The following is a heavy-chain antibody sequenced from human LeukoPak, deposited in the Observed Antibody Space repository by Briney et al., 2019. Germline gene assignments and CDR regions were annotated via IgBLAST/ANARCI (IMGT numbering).Heavy chain of an antibody. CDR3: AREVYCSSTSCQTWFDP. CDR1: GGTFSSYA. Sequence: SVKVSCKASGGTFSSYAISWVRQAPGQGLEWMGRIIPIFGTANHAQKFQGRVTITTDESTSTAYMELSSLRSEDTAVYYCAREVYCSSTSCQTWFDPWGQGTLVTVSS. D-gene: IGHD2-2*01. V-gene: IGHV1-69*05. CDR2: IIPIFGTA. J-gene: IGHJ5*02.